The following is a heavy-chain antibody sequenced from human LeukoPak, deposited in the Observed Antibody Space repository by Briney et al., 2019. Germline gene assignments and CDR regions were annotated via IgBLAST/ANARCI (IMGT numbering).Heavy chain of an antibody. CDR1: GFTFSSYS. CDR3: ALLVGATLDFDY. Sequence: GGSLRLSCAASGFTFSSYSMNWVRQAPGKGLEWVSSISSSSSYIYYTDSVKGRFTISRDNAKNSLYLQMNSLRAEDTAVYYCALLVGATLDFDYWGQGTLVTVSS. D-gene: IGHD1-26*01. V-gene: IGHV3-21*01. CDR2: ISSSSSYI. J-gene: IGHJ4*02.